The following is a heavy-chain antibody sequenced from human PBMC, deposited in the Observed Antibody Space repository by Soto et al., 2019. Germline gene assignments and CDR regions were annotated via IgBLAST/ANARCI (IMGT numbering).Heavy chain of an antibody. D-gene: IGHD6-19*01. CDR1: WCTCSSCA. Sequence: GGSLRLSCEASWCTCSSCAMSWVRQAPGKGLEWVSAISGSGGSTYYADSVKGRFTISRDNSKNTLYLQMNSLRAEDTAVYYCAKAAHMIQWLANYFDYWGQGTLVTVSS. V-gene: IGHV3-23*01. CDR2: ISGSGGST. J-gene: IGHJ4*02. CDR3: AKAAHMIQWLANYFDY.